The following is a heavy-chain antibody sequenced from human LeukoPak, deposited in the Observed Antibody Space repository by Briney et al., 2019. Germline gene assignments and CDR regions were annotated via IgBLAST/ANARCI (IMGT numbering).Heavy chain of an antibody. V-gene: IGHV3-48*03. J-gene: IGHJ3*02. Sequence: GGSLRLSCAASGFTFSSYEMNWVRQAPGKGLEWVSYISSSGSTIYYADSVKGRFTISRDNAKNSLYLQMNSLRAEDTAVYYCARAGGKRDAFDIWGQGTMATVSS. D-gene: IGHD4-23*01. CDR3: ARAGGKRDAFDI. CDR1: GFTFSSYE. CDR2: ISSSGSTI.